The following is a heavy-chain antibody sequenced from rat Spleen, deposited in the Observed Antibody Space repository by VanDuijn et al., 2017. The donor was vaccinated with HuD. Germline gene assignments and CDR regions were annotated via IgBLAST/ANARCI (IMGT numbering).Heavy chain of an antibody. CDR2: ISSSGGST. D-gene: IGHD1-6*01. Sequence: EVQLVESGGGLVQPGRSLKVSCAASGFTFSNYDMAWVRQAPTKGLEWVASISSSGGSTYYRDSVKGRFTISRENAKNTQNLQMDSLRSEDTATYYCARRGILRPNGGYFDYWGQGVMVTVSS. J-gene: IGHJ2*01. V-gene: IGHV5S13*01. CDR1: GFTFSNYD. CDR3: ARRGILRPNGGYFDY.